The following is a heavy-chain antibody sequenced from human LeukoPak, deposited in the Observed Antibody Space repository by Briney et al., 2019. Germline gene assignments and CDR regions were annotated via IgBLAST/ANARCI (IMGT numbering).Heavy chain of an antibody. CDR2: ISAGGENT. CDR3: AKSEGSSSARRFDY. V-gene: IGHV3-23*01. Sequence: GGSMRLSCEASGFTFTSCAMSWVRQAAGKGLEWVSGISAGGENTDYADSVKGRFTISRDNSKNTLYLQVNSLRAEDTAAYYCAKSEGSSSARRFDYWGQGTLVTVSS. J-gene: IGHJ4*02. CDR1: GFTFTSCA. D-gene: IGHD6-19*01.